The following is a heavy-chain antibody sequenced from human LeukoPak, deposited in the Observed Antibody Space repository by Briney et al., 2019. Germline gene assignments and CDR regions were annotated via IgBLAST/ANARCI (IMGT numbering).Heavy chain of an antibody. CDR2: ISGSGGST. J-gene: IGHJ6*02. CDR1: GFTFSSYA. D-gene: IGHD3-10*01. CDR3: AKGRPIRGVNIPPLGMDV. V-gene: IGHV3-23*01. Sequence: PGGSLRLSCAASGFTFSSYAMSWVRQAPGKGLEWVSTISGSGGSTYYADSVKGRFTISRDNSKNTLYLQMNSLRAEDTAVYYCAKGRPIRGVNIPPLGMDVWGQGTTVTVSS.